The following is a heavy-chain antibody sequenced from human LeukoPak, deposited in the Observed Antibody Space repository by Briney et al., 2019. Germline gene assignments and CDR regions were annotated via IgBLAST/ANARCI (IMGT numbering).Heavy chain of an antibody. CDR3: ARQDSSSWPDY. V-gene: IGHV1-18*01. Sequence: GASVKVSCKASGYTFSSYGISWVRQAPGQGRVGMGWISAYNGHTQYAQKLQGRVTMTRDTSTSTAYMELRSLRSDDTAVYYCARQDSSSWPDYWGQGTLVTVSS. J-gene: IGHJ4*02. D-gene: IGHD6-13*01. CDR1: GYTFSSYG. CDR2: ISAYNGHT.